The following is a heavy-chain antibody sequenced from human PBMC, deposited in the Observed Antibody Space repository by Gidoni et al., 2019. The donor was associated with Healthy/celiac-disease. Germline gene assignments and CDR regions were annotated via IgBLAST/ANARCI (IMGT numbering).Heavy chain of an antibody. CDR2: INWNGGSK. CDR3: ARHPTMFGVVSQSENWFGP. CDR1: GFTFADYG. D-gene: IGHD3-3*01. Sequence: EVQLVESGGGVVRPGGSLSLSCSASGFTFADYGLRWVRQAPGTGLEWVSGINWNGGSKGYADSVKGRFTISRDNAKNSLYLQMNSLRAEDTALYHCARHPTMFGVVSQSENWFGPWGQGTLVNVSS. J-gene: IGHJ5*02. V-gene: IGHV3-20*01.